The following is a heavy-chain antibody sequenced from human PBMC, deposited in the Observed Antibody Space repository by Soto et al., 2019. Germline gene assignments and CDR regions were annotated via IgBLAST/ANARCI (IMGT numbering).Heavy chain of an antibody. CDR2: IYYAGGT. CDR3: AREGPPIRAHNPPEYFQH. V-gene: IGHV4-39*02. Sequence: SETLSLTCTVSGDSISTRSNYWAWIRQPPGKGLEWIGSIYYAGGTYYNPSLKSRVTLFLDTSKNQFSLNLNSVTAADTAVYYCAREGPPIRAHNPPEYFQHWGQGTPVTVSS. CDR1: GDSISTRSNY. J-gene: IGHJ1*01.